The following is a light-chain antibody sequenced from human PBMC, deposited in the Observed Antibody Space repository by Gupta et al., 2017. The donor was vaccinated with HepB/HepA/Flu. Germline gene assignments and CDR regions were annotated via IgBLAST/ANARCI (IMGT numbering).Light chain of an antibody. CDR3: AAWDDSLNIYV. V-gene: IGLV1-44*01. J-gene: IGLJ1*01. CDR1: SSNIGTNT. Sequence: SALTQPPSASGAPGQRVTISCYGISSNIGTNTVSWYQHLPGSAPKLLISCYSQRPSGVPDRFSGSRSGASASLAISGLQSEDEADYYCAAWDDSLNIYVFGAGTKVTVL. CDR2: CYS.